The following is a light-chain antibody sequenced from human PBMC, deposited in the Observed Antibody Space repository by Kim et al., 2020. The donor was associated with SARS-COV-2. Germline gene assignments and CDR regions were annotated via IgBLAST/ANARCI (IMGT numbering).Light chain of an antibody. V-gene: IGKV3-11*01. Sequence: EIVLTQSPGTLSLSPGDRATLSCRASQSVSTFVAWYQHKPGQTPRLLIYDASTRATGIPARFSGSGSGTDFTLTISSLEPEDFAVYYCQQRSNWPPRLTFGGGTKVDIK. CDR3: QQRSNWPPRLT. CDR1: QSVSTF. J-gene: IGKJ4*01. CDR2: DAS.